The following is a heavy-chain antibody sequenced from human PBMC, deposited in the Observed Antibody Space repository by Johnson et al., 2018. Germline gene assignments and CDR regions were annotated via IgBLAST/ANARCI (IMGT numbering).Heavy chain of an antibody. V-gene: IGHV3-30*04. CDR1: GFTFSNYA. CDR2: ISYDGRNK. Sequence: QVQLVQSGGGVVQPGRSLRLCCAGSGFTFSNYAVLCVRQAPGKGLEWLAIISYDGRNKYYADSVKGRFTISRDNSKNTLYVQMNSLRAEDTAGYYCARDVGMTYWNYYYYGMDVWGQGTTVTVSS. J-gene: IGHJ6*02. D-gene: IGHD1-1*01. CDR3: ARDVGMTYWNYYYYGMDV.